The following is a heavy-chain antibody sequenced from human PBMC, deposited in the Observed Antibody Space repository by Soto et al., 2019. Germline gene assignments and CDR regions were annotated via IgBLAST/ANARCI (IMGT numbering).Heavy chain of an antibody. CDR1: GGSISSGGYY. CDR2: IYYSGST. D-gene: IGHD2-15*01. Sequence: QVQLQESGPGLVKPSQTLSLTCTVSGGSISSGGYYWSWIRQHPGKGLEWIGYIYYSGSTYYNPSLKSRVTISVDTSKNQFSLKLSSVPAADTAVYYCASNHYRYCSGGSFYQLDPWGQGTLVTVSS. J-gene: IGHJ5*02. V-gene: IGHV4-31*03. CDR3: ASNHYRYCSGGSFYQLDP.